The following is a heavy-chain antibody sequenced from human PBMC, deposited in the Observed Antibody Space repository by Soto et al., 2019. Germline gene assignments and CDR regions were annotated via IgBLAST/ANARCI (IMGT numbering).Heavy chain of an antibody. CDR1: EDTFRNYA. CDR3: ASNKYDSSAYYYWYLGL. V-gene: IGHV1-69*06. D-gene: IGHD3-22*01. J-gene: IGHJ2*01. Sequence: QVELVQSGAEVKKPGSSVKVSCQASEDTFRNYAISWVRQAPGQGLEWMGGIIPIFGTANYAQKFQGRVTITADTSANTVYLELSSLRSEDTAVYYCASNKYDSSAYYYWYLGLWGRGTLVTVPS. CDR2: IIPIFGTA.